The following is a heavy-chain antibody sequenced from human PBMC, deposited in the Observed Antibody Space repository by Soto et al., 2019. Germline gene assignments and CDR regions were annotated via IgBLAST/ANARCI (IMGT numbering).Heavy chain of an antibody. J-gene: IGHJ6*03. Sequence: SETLSLTCAVYGGSFSGYYWSWIRQPPGKGLEWIGEINHSGSTNYNPSLKSRVTISVDTSKNQFSLKLSSVTAADTAVYYCARVYYYYYYMDVWGKGTTVTVSS. CDR1: GGSFSGYY. V-gene: IGHV4-34*01. CDR2: INHSGST. CDR3: ARVYYYYYYMDV.